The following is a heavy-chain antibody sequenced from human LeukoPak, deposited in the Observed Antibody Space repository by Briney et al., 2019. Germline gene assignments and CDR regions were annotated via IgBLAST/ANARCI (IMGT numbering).Heavy chain of an antibody. Sequence: PGRSLRLSCAASGFTFSSYGMHWVRQAPGKGLEWVAVIWYDGSNKYYADSVKGRFTISRDNSKNTLYLQVNSLRAEDTAAYYCARDLYSSSWPLYYYGMDVWGQGTTVTVSS. CDR2: IWYDGSNK. V-gene: IGHV3-33*01. J-gene: IGHJ6*02. CDR1: GFTFSSYG. D-gene: IGHD6-13*01. CDR3: ARDLYSSSWPLYYYGMDV.